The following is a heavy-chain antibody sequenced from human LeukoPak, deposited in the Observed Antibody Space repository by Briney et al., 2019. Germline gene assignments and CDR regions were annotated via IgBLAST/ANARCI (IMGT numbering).Heavy chain of an antibody. CDR3: ASYVPTSRGLLTTVNY. D-gene: IGHD1-1*01. J-gene: IGHJ4*01. V-gene: IGHV1-46*01. CDR1: GYTFTSYY. Sequence: ASVKVSCKASGYTFTSYYMHWVRQAPGQELEWVGIINPSGGSTSYAQKFQGRVTMTRDTSTSTVYMELSSLRSEDTAVYYCASYVPTSRGLLTTVNYWGQGTLVTVSS. CDR2: INPSGGST.